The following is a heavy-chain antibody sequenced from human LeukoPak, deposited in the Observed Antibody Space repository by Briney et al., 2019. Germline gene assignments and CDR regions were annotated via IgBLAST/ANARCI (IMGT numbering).Heavy chain of an antibody. CDR3: ARDSAVRDGGWFDP. CDR1: GGSISSYY. J-gene: IGHJ5*02. D-gene: IGHD1-1*01. V-gene: IGHV4-59*12. Sequence: SETLSLTCTVSGGSISSYYWSWIRQPPGKGLEWIGYIYYSGSTYYNPSLKSRVTISVDRSKNQFSLKLSSVTAADTAVYYCARDSAVRDGGWFDPWGQGTLVTVSS. CDR2: IYYSGST.